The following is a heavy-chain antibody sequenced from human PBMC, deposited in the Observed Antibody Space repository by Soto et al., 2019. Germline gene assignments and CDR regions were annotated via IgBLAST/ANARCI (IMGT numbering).Heavy chain of an antibody. Sequence: QVQLVQSGAEVKKPGASVKVSCKASGYTFASYAISWMRQAPGQGLEWMGWISAYNGNTNSAQKLQGRATMTTATSTSTAYMELRSLRSDATAVYYCARDPPPSDYWGQGTLVTVSS. V-gene: IGHV1-18*01. CDR3: ARDPPPSDY. CDR1: GYTFASYA. CDR2: ISAYNGNT. J-gene: IGHJ4*02.